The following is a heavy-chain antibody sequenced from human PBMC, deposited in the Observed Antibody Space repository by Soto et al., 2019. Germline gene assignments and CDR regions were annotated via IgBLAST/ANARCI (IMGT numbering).Heavy chain of an antibody. CDR1: GYTFTGYY. D-gene: IGHD3-10*01. Sequence: ASVKVSCKASGYTFTGYYMHWVRQAPGQGLEWMGWINPNSGGTNYAQKFQGRVTITADESTSTAYMELSSLRSKDTAVYYCARAASGYYYGMDVWGQGTTVIVSS. V-gene: IGHV1-2*02. J-gene: IGHJ6*02. CDR2: INPNSGGT. CDR3: ARAASGYYYGMDV.